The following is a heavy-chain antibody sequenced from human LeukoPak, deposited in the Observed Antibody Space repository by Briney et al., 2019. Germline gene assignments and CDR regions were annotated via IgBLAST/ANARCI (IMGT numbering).Heavy chain of an antibody. V-gene: IGHV3-53*01. CDR1: GFTVSNNY. Sequence: GGFLRLSCAASGFTVSNNYISWVRQAPGKGLEWVSVIYSGGGTYYADSVKGRFTISRDNSKNTVYLQMNSLRAEDTAVYYCASPMSLITMCPRTAGCGMDVWGQGTTVTVSS. D-gene: IGHD3-3*01. J-gene: IGHJ6*02. CDR3: ASPMSLITMCPRTAGCGMDV. CDR2: IYSGGGT.